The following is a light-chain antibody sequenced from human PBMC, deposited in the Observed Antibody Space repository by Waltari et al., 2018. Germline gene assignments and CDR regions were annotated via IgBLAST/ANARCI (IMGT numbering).Light chain of an antibody. CDR3: QQYNRWSPIT. Sequence: EIVMTQSPATLSVSPGETATLPCRASQSVSSNVAWYQKKPGQAPRLLIYDASTRATSIPAKFRGSGSGTEFTLTISSLQSEDFAVYYCQQYNRWSPITFGRGTRLEIK. J-gene: IGKJ5*01. CDR2: DAS. CDR1: QSVSSN. V-gene: IGKV3-15*01.